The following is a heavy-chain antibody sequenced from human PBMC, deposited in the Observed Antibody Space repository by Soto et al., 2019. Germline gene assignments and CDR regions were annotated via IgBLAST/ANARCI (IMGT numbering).Heavy chain of an antibody. Sequence: QVQLVQSGAEEKKPGASVKVSCKASGYTFTSYAMHWVRQAPGQRLEWMGWINAGNGNTKYSQKFQGRVTITRDTXXSXAXXELSSLRSEDTAVNYCARYCISPSCSVDYYYGMDVWGQGTTVTVSS. D-gene: IGHD2-2*01. CDR1: GYTFTSYA. J-gene: IGHJ6*02. CDR2: INAGNGNT. V-gene: IGHV1-3*05. CDR3: ARYCISPSCSVDYYYGMDV.